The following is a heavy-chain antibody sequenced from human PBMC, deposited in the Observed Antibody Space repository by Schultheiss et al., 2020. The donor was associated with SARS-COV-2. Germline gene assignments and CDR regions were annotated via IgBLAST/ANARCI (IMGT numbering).Heavy chain of an antibody. CDR1: EFTVTSNY. Sequence: GGSLRLSCAASEFTVTSNYMTWVRQAPEKGLEWVSIIYSAGTTYYADSVKGRFTISRDSSKNTVYLQMNSLRADDTAVYYCARGRRRHFDYWGQGTLVTVSS. V-gene: IGHV3-53*01. CDR3: ARGRRRHFDY. J-gene: IGHJ4*02. CDR2: IYSAGTT.